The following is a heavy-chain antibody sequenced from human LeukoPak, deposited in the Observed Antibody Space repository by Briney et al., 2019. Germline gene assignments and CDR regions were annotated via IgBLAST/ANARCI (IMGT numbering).Heavy chain of an antibody. CDR3: ARAKLEDYYDSSGYYPFDY. V-gene: IGHV4-59*01. D-gene: IGHD3-22*01. Sequence: NPSETLSLTCTVSGGSISSYYWSWIRQPPGKGLEWIGYIYYSGSTNYNPSLKSRVTISVDTSKSQFSLKLSSVTAADTAVYYCARAKLEDYYDSSGYYPFDYWGQGTLVTVSS. CDR1: GGSISSYY. J-gene: IGHJ4*02. CDR2: IYYSGST.